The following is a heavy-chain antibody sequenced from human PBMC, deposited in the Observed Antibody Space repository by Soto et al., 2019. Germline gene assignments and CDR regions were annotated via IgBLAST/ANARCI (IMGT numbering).Heavy chain of an antibody. CDR1: GYTFTSYG. CDR2: ISAYNGNT. V-gene: IGHV1-18*01. D-gene: IGHD4-17*01. J-gene: IGHJ6*02. Sequence: ASVKVSCKASGYTFTSYGISWVRQAPGQGLEWMGWISAYNGNTNYAQKLQGRVTMTTDTSTGTAYMELRSLRSDDTAVYYCARDEDTTTHYYYYYGMDVWGQGTTVTVSS. CDR3: ARDEDTTTHYYYYYGMDV.